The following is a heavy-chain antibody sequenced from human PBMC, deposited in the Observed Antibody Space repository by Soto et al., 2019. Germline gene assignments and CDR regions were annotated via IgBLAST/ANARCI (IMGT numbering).Heavy chain of an antibody. CDR1: GFTFSSYA. D-gene: IGHD5-12*01. CDR3: VKSRGGNNFDFFD. V-gene: IGHV3-64D*06. CDR2: IRGDGDPP. J-gene: IGHJ4*02. Sequence: GGSLRLSCSASGFTFSSYAMHWVRQAPGKGLEYVSGIRGDGDPPFYADSVKGRFTISRDNSKNTLYLQMSSLSADDTAVYYCVKSRGGNNFDFFDWGQGALVTVSS.